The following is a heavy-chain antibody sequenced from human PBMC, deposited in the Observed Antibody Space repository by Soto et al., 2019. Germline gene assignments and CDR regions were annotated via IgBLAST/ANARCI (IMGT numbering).Heavy chain of an antibody. CDR2: IYHSGST. J-gene: IGHJ4*02. CDR1: GGSISSSNW. CDR3: ARYDYGDYDGYFDY. Sequence: SETLSLSCAVSGGSISSSNWWSWVRQPPGKGLEWIGEIYHSGSTNYNPSLKSRVTMSLDKSKNQFSLKLTSVTAADTAVYYCARYDYGDYDGYFDYWGQGTLVTVSS. D-gene: IGHD4-17*01. V-gene: IGHV4-4*02.